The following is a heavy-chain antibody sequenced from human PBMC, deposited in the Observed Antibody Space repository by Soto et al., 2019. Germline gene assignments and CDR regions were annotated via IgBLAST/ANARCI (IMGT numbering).Heavy chain of an antibody. CDR2: MNPNSGNT. Sequence: GASVKVSCKASGYTFTSYDINWVRQATGQGLEWMGWMNPNSGNTGYAQKFQGRVTMTRNTSTSTAYMELSSLRSEDTAVYYCASGYCSSTSCLRFSYYYYGMDVWGQGTTVTVSS. CDR3: ASGYCSSTSCLRFSYYYYGMDV. J-gene: IGHJ6*02. V-gene: IGHV1-8*01. CDR1: GYTFTSYD. D-gene: IGHD2-2*01.